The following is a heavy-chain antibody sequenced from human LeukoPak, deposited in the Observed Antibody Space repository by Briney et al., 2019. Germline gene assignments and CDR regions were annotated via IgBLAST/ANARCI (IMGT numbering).Heavy chain of an antibody. CDR1: GFTFGDYA. D-gene: IGHD5-18*01. J-gene: IGHJ4*02. V-gene: IGHV3-49*04. CDR2: IRSKAYGGTT. CDR3: TGGWIQLWNSLDY. Sequence: PGGSLRLSCTASGFTFGDYAMSWVRQAPGKGLEWVGFIRSKAYGGTTEYAASVKGRFTISRDDSKSIAYLQMNSLKTEDTAVYYCTGGWIQLWNSLDYWGQGTLVTVSS.